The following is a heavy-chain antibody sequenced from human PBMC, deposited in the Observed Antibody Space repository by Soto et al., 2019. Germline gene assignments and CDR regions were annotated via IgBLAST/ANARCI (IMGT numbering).Heavy chain of an antibody. D-gene: IGHD2-15*01. CDR2: IYPGDSDT. V-gene: IGHV5-51*01. J-gene: IGHJ6*02. CDR1: GYSFTSYW. Sequence: GESLKISCQGSGYSFTSYWIGWVRQMPGKGLEWMGIIYPGDSDTRYSPSFQGQVTISADKSISTAYLQWSSLKASDTAMYYCARRVAGYYYGMDVWGQGTTVTVSS. CDR3: ARRVAGYYYGMDV.